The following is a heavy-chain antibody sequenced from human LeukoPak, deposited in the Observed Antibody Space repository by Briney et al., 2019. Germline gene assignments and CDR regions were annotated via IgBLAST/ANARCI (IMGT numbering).Heavy chain of an antibody. V-gene: IGHV3-33*01. CDR1: GFTFSSYG. D-gene: IGHD6-13*01. Sequence: GGSLRLSCAASGFTFSSYGMHWVRQASGKGLEWVAVIWYDGSNKYYADSVKGRFTISRDNAKNSLYLQMNSLRAEDTAVYYCARAVGAAGSYWGQGALVTVSS. J-gene: IGHJ4*02. CDR3: ARAVGAAGSY. CDR2: IWYDGSNK.